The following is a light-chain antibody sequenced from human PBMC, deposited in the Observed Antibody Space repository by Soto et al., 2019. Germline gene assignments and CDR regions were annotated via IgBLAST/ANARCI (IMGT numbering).Light chain of an antibody. J-gene: IGKJ1*01. CDR3: LQYNHYPPT. Sequence: DIQMTQSPSSLSASVVDRVTITCRASQVIKHELGWYQQKSGKATKRLIFGATTLQSVVPSRFSGTTSGTEFSLIISSLQPEDFATYYCLQYNHYPPTFGQGTRVELK. CDR2: GAT. V-gene: IGKV1-17*01. CDR1: QVIKHE.